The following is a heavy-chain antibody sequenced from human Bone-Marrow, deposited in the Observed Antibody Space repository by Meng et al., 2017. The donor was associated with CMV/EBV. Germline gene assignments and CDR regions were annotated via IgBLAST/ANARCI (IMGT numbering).Heavy chain of an antibody. Sequence: GESLKISCAASGFTFSSYGMHWVRQAPGKGLEWVAVIWYDGSNKYYADSVKGRFTISRDNSKNTLYLQMNSLRAEDTAVYYCAKFYGSGSYTNYYYYGMDVWGQWNTVNVSS. D-gene: IGHD3-10*01. V-gene: IGHV3-33*06. J-gene: IGHJ6*02. CDR1: GFTFSSYG. CDR3: AKFYGSGSYTNYYYYGMDV. CDR2: IWYDGSNK.